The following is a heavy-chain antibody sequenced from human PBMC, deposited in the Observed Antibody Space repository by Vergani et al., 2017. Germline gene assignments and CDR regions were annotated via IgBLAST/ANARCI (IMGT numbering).Heavy chain of an antibody. CDR3: TRERGYSYGYYYYGMDV. J-gene: IGHJ6*02. CDR1: GFTFGDYA. D-gene: IGHD5-18*01. Sequence: EVQLVESGGGLVQPGRSLRLSCTASGFTFGDYAMSWFRQAPGKGLEWVGFIRSKAYGGTTEYAASVKGRFTISRDDSKSIAYLQMNSLKTEDTAVYYCTRERGYSYGYYYYGMDVWGQGTTVTVSS. V-gene: IGHV3-49*03. CDR2: IRSKAYGGTT.